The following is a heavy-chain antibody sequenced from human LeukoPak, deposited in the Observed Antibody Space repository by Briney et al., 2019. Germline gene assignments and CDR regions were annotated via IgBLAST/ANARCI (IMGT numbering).Heavy chain of an antibody. Sequence: SETLSLTCAVYGGSFSNYYWSWIRQAPGKGLEWIGEISRTGRTNYNSSLKSRVTISIDTSKNQFSLKLSSVTAADLAVYYCATARGYCSSTSCPDWFDPWGQGTLVTASS. V-gene: IGHV4-34*01. CDR2: ISRTGRT. D-gene: IGHD2-2*01. CDR1: GGSFSNYY. J-gene: IGHJ5*02. CDR3: ATARGYCSSTSCPDWFDP.